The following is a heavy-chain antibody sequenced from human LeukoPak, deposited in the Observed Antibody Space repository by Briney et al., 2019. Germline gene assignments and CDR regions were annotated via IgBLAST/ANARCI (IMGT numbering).Heavy chain of an antibody. CDR1: GYTFTSYD. D-gene: IGHD6-13*01. V-gene: IGHV1-8*01. CDR3: ARDPGAYSSSWYYFDY. CDR2: MNPNSGNT. J-gene: IGHJ4*02. Sequence: ASVKVSCKASGYTFTSYDINWVRQATGQGLEWMGWMNPNSGNTGYAQKLQGRVTMTRNTSISTAYMELSSLRSEDTAVYYCARDPGAYSSSWYYFDYWGQGTLVTVSS.